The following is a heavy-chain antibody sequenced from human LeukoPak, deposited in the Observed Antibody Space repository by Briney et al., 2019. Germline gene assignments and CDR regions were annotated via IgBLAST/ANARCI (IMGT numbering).Heavy chain of an antibody. CDR2: IYTSGST. CDR3: ARRPGIAAAGTPFDI. J-gene: IGHJ3*02. CDR1: GGSISSGSYY. Sequence: SETLSLTCTVSGGSISSGSYYWSWIRQPAGKGLEWIGRIYTSGSTNYNPSLKSRVTISVDTSKNQFSLKLSSVTAADTAVYYCARRPGIAAAGTPFDIWGQGTMVTVSS. V-gene: IGHV4-61*02. D-gene: IGHD6-13*01.